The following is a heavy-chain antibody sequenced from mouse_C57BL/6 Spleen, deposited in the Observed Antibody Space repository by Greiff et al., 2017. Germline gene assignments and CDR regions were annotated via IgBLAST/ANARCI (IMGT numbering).Heavy chain of an antibody. CDR1: GYSITSGYY. V-gene: IGHV3-6*01. J-gene: IGHJ2*01. Sequence: EVKLQEPGPGLVKPSQSLSLTCSVTGYSITSGYYWNWIRQFPGNKLEWMGYISYDGSNNYNPSLKNRISITRDTSKNQFFLKLNSVTTEDTATYYCARALYYSNLDYWGQGTTLTVSS. CDR3: ARALYYSNLDY. D-gene: IGHD2-5*01. CDR2: ISYDGSN.